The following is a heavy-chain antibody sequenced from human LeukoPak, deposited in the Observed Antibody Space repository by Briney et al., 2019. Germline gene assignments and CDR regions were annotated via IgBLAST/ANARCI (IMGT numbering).Heavy chain of an antibody. Sequence: SETLSLTCTVSDDSITIYYWSWIRQPPGKGLEWIGYIDHTGITNYNPSLNSRVTISRDTSKNQFSLKLTSVTAADTAVYYCARGPPMVRGVIGARAFDIWGQGTMVTVSS. CDR1: DDSITIYY. CDR2: IDHTGIT. V-gene: IGHV4-59*01. D-gene: IGHD3-10*01. J-gene: IGHJ3*02. CDR3: ARGPPMVRGVIGARAFDI.